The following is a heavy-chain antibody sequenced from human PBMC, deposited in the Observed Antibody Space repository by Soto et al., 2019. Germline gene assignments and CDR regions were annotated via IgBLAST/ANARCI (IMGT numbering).Heavy chain of an antibody. D-gene: IGHD6-19*01. J-gene: IGHJ4*02. Sequence: PSETLSLTCTVSGGSISSYYWSWIRQPPGKGLEWIGYIYYSGSTNYNPSLKSRVTISVDTSKNQFSLKLSSVTAADTAVYYCARQGPLYSSGWYQADYWGQGTLVTVSS. CDR3: ARQGPLYSSGWYQADY. CDR1: GGSISSYY. CDR2: IYYSGST. V-gene: IGHV4-59*08.